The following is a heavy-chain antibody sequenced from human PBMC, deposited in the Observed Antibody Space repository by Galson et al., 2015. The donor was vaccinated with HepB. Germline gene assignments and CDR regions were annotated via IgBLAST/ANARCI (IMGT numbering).Heavy chain of an antibody. CDR3: ARISGYSGSYRYDY. D-gene: IGHD1-26*01. V-gene: IGHV2-70*13. CDR1: GFSLSTSGMC. J-gene: IGHJ4*02. Sequence: PALVKPTQTLTLTCTFSGFSLSTSGMCVSWIRQPPGKALEWLALIDWEDDKYYSTSLKTRLTISKDTSKNQVVLRMTNMDPVDTATYYCARISGYSGSYRYDYWGQGTLVTVSS. CDR2: IDWEDDK.